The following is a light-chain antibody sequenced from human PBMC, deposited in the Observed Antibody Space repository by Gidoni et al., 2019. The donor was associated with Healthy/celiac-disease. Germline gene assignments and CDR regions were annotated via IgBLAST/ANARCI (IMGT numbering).Light chain of an antibody. CDR1: ALPKQY. CDR2: KDS. Sequence: SYELTQPPSVSVSPAQTARITCSGDALPKQYAYWYQQKPGQAPVLVIYKDSERPSGIPERFSGSSSGTTVTLTISGVQAEDEADYYCQSADSSGTYRAVFGGGTQLTVL. CDR3: QSADSSGTYRAV. J-gene: IGLJ7*01. V-gene: IGLV3-25*03.